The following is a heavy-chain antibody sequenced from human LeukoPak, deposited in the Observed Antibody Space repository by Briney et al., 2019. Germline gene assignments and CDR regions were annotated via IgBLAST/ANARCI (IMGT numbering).Heavy chain of an antibody. CDR1: GFTFDDYG. J-gene: IGHJ4*02. Sequence: GGSLRLSCAASGFTSGFTFDDYGMTWVRQVPGKGLEWVSGISRVCGRTGYADSVQGRFTISRDNSRNSLHLQMNSLRVEDTAFYYCVKDSNYDFWSGYYKGFDNWGQGTLVTVSS. CDR3: VKDSNYDFWSGYYKGFDN. V-gene: IGHV3-20*04. CDR2: ISRVCGRT. D-gene: IGHD3-3*01.